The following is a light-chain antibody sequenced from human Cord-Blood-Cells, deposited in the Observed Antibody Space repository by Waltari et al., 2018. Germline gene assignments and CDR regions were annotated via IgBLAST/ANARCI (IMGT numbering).Light chain of an antibody. CDR2: KDS. CDR1: ACPKQY. Sequence: SYELTQPPSVSVSPGQTARITCSGDACPKQYAYWYQQTPGQAPVLVIYKDSERPSGIPERFSGSSAGKTVTLTISGVQAEDEADYYCQSADSSGTYRVFGGGTKLTVL. J-gene: IGLJ3*02. V-gene: IGLV3-25*03. CDR3: QSADSSGTYRV.